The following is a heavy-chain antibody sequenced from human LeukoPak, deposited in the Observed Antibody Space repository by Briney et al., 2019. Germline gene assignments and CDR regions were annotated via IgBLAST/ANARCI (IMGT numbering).Heavy chain of an antibody. CDR2: ISSSSSTI. V-gene: IGHV3-48*04. J-gene: IGHJ4*02. D-gene: IGHD4-23*01. CDR3: ARVTVVKDFDY. CDR1: GFTFSSYS. Sequence: GGSLRLSCAASGFTFSSYSMNWVRQAPGKGLEWVSYISSSSSTIYYADSVKGRLTISRDNAKNSLYLQMNSLRAEDTAVYYCARVTVVKDFDYWGQGTLVTVSS.